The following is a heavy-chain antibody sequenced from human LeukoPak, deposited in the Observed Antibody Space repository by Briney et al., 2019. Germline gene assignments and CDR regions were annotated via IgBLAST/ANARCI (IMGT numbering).Heavy chain of an antibody. CDR2: IYTSGSS. CDR3: ARALGATTAPNWFDP. CDR1: GGSISSYY. V-gene: IGHV4-4*07. J-gene: IGHJ5*02. Sequence: PSETLSLTCTVSGGSISSYYWSWIRQPAGKGLEWIGRIYTSGSSNYNPSLKSRVTMSVDTSKNQFSLKLSSVTAADTAVYYCARALGATTAPNWFDPWGQGTLVTVSS. D-gene: IGHD1-26*01.